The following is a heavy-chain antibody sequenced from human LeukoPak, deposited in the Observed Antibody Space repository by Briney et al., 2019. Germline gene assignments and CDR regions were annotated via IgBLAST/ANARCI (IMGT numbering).Heavy chain of an antibody. CDR1: GYTFTNYY. CDR2: INPSGGST. Sequence: GASVKVSCKASGYTFTNYYIHWVRQAPGQGLECMGIINPSGGSTSYAQKFQGRVTMTRDMSTSTVYMELSSLRSEDTAVYYCARDIWPNYYFDYWGQGTLVTVSS. CDR3: ARDIWPNYYFDY. V-gene: IGHV1-46*01. J-gene: IGHJ4*02.